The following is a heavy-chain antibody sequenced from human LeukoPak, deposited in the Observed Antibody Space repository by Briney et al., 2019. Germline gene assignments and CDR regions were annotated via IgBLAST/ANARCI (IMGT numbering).Heavy chain of an antibody. CDR1: GGSVSSYY. V-gene: IGHV4-59*08. J-gene: IGHJ5*02. CDR3: ARLQVHCGGDCYTRWFDP. Sequence: KTSETLSLTCTVSGGSVSSYYWSWIRQPPGKGLEWIAYIYYSGSTKYNPSLKSRLTISLDRSKNQFSLKLRSVTAADTAVYYCARLQVHCGGDCYTRWFDPWGQGTLVTVSS. D-gene: IGHD2-21*02. CDR2: IYYSGST.